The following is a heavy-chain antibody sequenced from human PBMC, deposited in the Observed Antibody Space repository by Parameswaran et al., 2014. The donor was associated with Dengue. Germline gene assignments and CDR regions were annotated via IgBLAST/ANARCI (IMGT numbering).Heavy chain of an antibody. V-gene: IGHV7-4-1*02. CDR3: AVSAHPGQDGDNL. Sequence: WVRQAPGQGLEWMGWISTNTGNPTYAQDFTGRFVFSLDTSVNTAYLQISSLKADDTAVYYCAVSAHPGQDGDNLWGQGTLVTVSS. D-gene: IGHD4-17*01. CDR2: ISTNTGNP. J-gene: IGHJ4*02.